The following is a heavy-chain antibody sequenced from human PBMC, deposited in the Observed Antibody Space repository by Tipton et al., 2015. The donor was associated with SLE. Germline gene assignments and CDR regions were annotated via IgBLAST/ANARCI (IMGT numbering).Heavy chain of an antibody. V-gene: IGHV4-61*02. D-gene: IGHD3-10*01. CDR1: GASIRSGGHY. CDR3: ARGSLTVVQGIKETKTRRYKWFDP. CDR2: IYSSGGT. J-gene: IGHJ5*02. Sequence: TLSLTCTVSGASIRSGGHYWSWIRQPAGKGLEWVGRIYSSGGTDYNPSLKSRVTISIDTSENQFSLKLISVTAADTAVYYCARGSLTVVQGIKETKTRRYKWFDPWGQGTLVTVSS.